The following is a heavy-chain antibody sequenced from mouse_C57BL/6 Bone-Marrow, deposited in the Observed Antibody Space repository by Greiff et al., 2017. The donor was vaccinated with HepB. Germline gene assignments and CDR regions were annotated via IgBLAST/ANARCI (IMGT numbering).Heavy chain of an antibody. V-gene: IGHV5-16*01. D-gene: IGHD1-1*01. CDR3: AREELYYGSSYFDY. J-gene: IGHJ2*01. CDR1: GFTFSDYY. Sequence: EVQLVESEGGLVQPGSSMKLSCTASGFTFSDYYMAWVRQVPEKGLEWVANINYDGSSTYYLDSLKSRFIISRDNAKNILYLQMSSLKSEDTATYYCAREELYYGSSYFDYWGQGTTLTVSS. CDR2: INYDGSST.